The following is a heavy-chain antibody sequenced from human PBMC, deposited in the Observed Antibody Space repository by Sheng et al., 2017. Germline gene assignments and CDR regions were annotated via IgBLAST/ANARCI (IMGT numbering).Heavy chain of an antibody. CDR2: IYHSGST. J-gene: IGHJ5*02. D-gene: IGHD6-13*01. Sequence: QVQLQESGPGLVKPSETLSLTCTVSGYSISSGYYWGWIRQPPGKGLEWIGSIYHSGSTYYNPSLKSRVTISVDTSKNQFSLKLSSVTAADTAVYYCARKAAGTVWFDPWGQGTLVTVSS. V-gene: IGHV4-38-2*02. CDR3: ARKAAGTVWFDP. CDR1: GYSISSGYY.